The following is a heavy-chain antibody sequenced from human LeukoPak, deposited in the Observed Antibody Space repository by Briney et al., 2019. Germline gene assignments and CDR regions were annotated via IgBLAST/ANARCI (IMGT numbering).Heavy chain of an antibody. V-gene: IGHV3-48*03. CDR3: AAAYCGGDCYYSAEYFQH. CDR2: ISSSGSTI. J-gene: IGHJ1*01. CDR1: GFTFSSYE. D-gene: IGHD2-21*02. Sequence: GGSLRLSCAASGFTFSSYEMNWVRQAPGKGLEWVSYISSSGSTIYYADSVKGRFTISRDNAKNSLYLQMNSLRAEDTAVYYCAAAYCGGDCYYSAEYFQHWGQGTLVTVSS.